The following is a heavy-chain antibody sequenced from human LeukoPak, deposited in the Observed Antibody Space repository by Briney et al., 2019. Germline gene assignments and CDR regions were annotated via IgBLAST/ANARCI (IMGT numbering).Heavy chain of an antibody. Sequence: ASVNVSCKASGYTFTGYYMHWVRQAPGQGLEWMGWINPNSGGTNYAQKFQGRVTMTRDTSISTAYMELSRLRSDDTAVYYCARVVSAPAAKTSYYFDYWGQGTLVTVSS. J-gene: IGHJ4*02. CDR1: GYTFTGYY. CDR3: ARVVSAPAAKTSYYFDY. D-gene: IGHD2-2*01. V-gene: IGHV1-2*02. CDR2: INPNSGGT.